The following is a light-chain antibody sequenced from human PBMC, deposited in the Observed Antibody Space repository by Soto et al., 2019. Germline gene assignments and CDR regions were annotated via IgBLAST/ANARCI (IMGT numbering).Light chain of an antibody. J-gene: IGKJ5*01. CDR2: GAS. CDR1: HIARSH. V-gene: IGKV3-15*01. Sequence: IEMTKSPSTLSGSAGEIAHLSCRARHIARSHLAWYQQKPGQAPRLLISGASTRATGFPARFSGSRSGTEFSLTISSRQPEDFAIYYCQHYDNWPITCGQGTRGE. CDR3: QHYDNWPIT.